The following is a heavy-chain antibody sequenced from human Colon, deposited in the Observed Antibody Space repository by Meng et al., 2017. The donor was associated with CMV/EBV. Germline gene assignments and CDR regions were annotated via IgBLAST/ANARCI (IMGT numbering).Heavy chain of an antibody. CDR1: GFTFSSYW. V-gene: IGHV3-7*01. Sequence: GESLKISCAASGFTFSSYWMNWVRQAPGKGLEWVVNINQDGSETYYVDSVKGRFTISRDNAKKSLYLQMTSLRAEDTALYYCARIYDYGGAHYGMDVWGQGTTVTVSS. D-gene: IGHD4/OR15-4a*01. J-gene: IGHJ6*02. CDR2: INQDGSET. CDR3: ARIYDYGGAHYGMDV.